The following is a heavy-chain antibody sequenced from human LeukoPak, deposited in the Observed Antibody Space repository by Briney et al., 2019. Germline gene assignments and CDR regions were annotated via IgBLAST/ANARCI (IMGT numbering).Heavy chain of an antibody. CDR3: ASRHKKYYYGSGSPYGMDV. D-gene: IGHD3-10*01. V-gene: IGHV1-69*04. Sequence: ASVKVSCKASGGTFSSSAIGWVRQAPGQGLEWMGRIIPILGIANYAQKFLGRVTITADKSTSTAYMELSSLRSEDTAVYYCASRHKKYYYGSGSPYGMDVWGQGTTVTVSS. CDR2: IIPILGIA. CDR1: GGTFSSSA. J-gene: IGHJ6*02.